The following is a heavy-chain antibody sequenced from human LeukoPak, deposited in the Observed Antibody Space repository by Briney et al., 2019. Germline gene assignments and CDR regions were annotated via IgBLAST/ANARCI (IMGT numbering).Heavy chain of an antibody. CDR2: IKQDGSEK. D-gene: IGHD4-17*01. V-gene: IGHV3-7*01. Sequence: GGALRLSCGASWVTFSSYWMSWGPQAPGEGLEWVANIKQDGSEKYYVDSVKGRFTISRDNAKNSLYLQMNSLRAEDTAVYYCAFGDSCDYWGQGTLVTVSS. CDR1: WVTFSSYW. CDR3: AFGDSCDY. J-gene: IGHJ4*02.